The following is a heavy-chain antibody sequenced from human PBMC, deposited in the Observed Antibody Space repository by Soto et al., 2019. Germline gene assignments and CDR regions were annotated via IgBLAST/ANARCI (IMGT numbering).Heavy chain of an antibody. J-gene: IGHJ3*02. CDR2: IRANDESI. CDR3: ARETLRDAIDI. Sequence: GGSRRLSWVASGFDFRSYEMNWVRQAPGKGLEWVSNIRANDESIYYADSVKGRVSVSRDNAKNSLFLEMNSPRVDDTAVYYCARETLRDAIDIWGQGTMVTVSS. V-gene: IGHV3-48*03. CDR1: GFDFRSYE.